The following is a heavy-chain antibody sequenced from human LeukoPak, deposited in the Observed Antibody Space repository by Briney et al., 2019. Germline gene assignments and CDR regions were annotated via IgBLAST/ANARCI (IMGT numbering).Heavy chain of an antibody. Sequence: GGSLRLSCAASGFTFSDYYMSWIRQAPGKGLEWVSYISSSSSYTEYADSVKGRFTISRDNAKNSLYLQMNSLRAEDTAVYYCARMGCYASGSYLVYWGQGTLVTVSS. CDR2: ISSSSSYT. D-gene: IGHD3-10*01. CDR3: ARMGCYASGSYLVY. CDR1: GFTFSDYY. J-gene: IGHJ4*02. V-gene: IGHV3-11*03.